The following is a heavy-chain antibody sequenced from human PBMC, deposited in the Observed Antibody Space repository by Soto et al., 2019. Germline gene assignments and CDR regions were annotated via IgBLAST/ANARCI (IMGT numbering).Heavy chain of an antibody. Sequence: SVKVSCKASGGTFTNYAVSWVRQAPGQGLEWMGDIIPIFGTTNYAQKFQGRVTIAADESTSTEYMELTNLRSEVTALYNRARVAYTTRATHWFDCWGQGTLVTVSS. V-gene: IGHV1-69*13. D-gene: IGHD3-16*01. CDR1: GGTFTNYA. CDR2: IIPIFGTT. J-gene: IGHJ5*01. CDR3: ARVAYTTRATHWFDC.